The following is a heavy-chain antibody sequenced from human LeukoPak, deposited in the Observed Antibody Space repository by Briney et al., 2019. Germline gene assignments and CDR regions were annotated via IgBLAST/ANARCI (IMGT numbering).Heavy chain of an antibody. CDR3: ARDLPPYDSSGYYYEPGAFDI. J-gene: IGHJ3*02. CDR1: GFTFSSYA. Sequence: GGSLRLSCAASGFTFSSYAMSWVRQAPGKGLEWVSAISGSGGSTYYADSVKGRFTISRDNAKNSLYLQMNSLRAEDTAVYYCARDLPPYDSSGYYYEPGAFDIWGQGTMVTVSS. V-gene: IGHV3-23*01. CDR2: ISGSGGST. D-gene: IGHD3-22*01.